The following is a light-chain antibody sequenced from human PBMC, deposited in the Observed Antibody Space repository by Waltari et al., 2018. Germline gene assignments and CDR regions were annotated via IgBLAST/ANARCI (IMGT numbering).Light chain of an antibody. CDR1: ESIGSY. CDR2: TAS. J-gene: IGKJ3*01. V-gene: IGKV1-39*01. CDR3: QQSYSTPS. Sequence: DIQMTQSPSSLSASVGDTVTITCRAAESIGSYLSWYQQKPGKAPKLLIYTASSLETGVPSRFSGSGSGTDFTLTISSLQPEDSATYYCQQSYSTPSFGPGTKVDVK.